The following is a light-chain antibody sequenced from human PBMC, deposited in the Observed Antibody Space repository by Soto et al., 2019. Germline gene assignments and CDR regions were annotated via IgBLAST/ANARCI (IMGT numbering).Light chain of an antibody. CDR2: DVT. CDR3: CSYAGSYTLV. V-gene: IGLV2-11*01. Sequence: HSALTQPRSVSGSPGQSVTISCTGTSSDVGGYNYVSWYQQLPGKAPKLMIYDVTKRPSGVPDRFSGSKSGNTASLTISGLQAEDEADYYCCSYAGSYTLVFGGGTKVTVL. J-gene: IGLJ2*01. CDR1: SSDVGGYNY.